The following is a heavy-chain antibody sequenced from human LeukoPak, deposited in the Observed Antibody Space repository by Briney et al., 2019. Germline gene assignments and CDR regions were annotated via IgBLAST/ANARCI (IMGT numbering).Heavy chain of an antibody. D-gene: IGHD2-15*01. CDR1: GFTFSSYW. CDR3: ARETRVVSFDY. Sequence: GGSLRLSCAASGFTFSSYWMHWVRQAPGKGLVWVLRINSDGSSTSYADSVKGRFTISRDNAKNTLYLQMNSLRAEDTAVYYCARETRVVSFDYWGQGTLVTVSS. CDR2: INSDGSST. V-gene: IGHV3-74*01. J-gene: IGHJ4*02.